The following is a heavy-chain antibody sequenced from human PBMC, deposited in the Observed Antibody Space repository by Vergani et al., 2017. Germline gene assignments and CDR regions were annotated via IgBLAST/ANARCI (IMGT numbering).Heavy chain of an antibody. D-gene: IGHD6-19*01. CDR3: ARHSTVEWLVKLGWIDP. CDR2: IYYSGST. CDR1: GPSIRSSNYY. V-gene: IGHV4-39*01. Sequence: QLQLQESCPGLVKPSATLSLTCSVPGPSIRSSNYYCGWIRQPPGKGLELIASIYYSGSTYYNPSLKSRVTISVDTSKNQFSLKLSSVTAADTAVYFCARHSTVEWLVKLGWIDPWGQGILVTVSS. J-gene: IGHJ5*02.